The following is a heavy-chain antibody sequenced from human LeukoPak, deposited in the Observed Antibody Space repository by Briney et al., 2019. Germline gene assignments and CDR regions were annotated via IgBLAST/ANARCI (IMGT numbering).Heavy chain of an antibody. J-gene: IGHJ4*02. CDR2: ISSNGGST. CDR3: ARSSMVRGVIILDY. CDR1: GFTFSSYA. Sequence: GGSLRLSCAASGFTFSSYAMHWVRQAPGKGLEYVSAISSNGGSTYYADSVKGRFTISRDSSKNTLYLQMGSLRAEDMAVYYCARSSMVRGVIILDYWGQGTLVTVPS. D-gene: IGHD3-10*01. V-gene: IGHV3-64*02.